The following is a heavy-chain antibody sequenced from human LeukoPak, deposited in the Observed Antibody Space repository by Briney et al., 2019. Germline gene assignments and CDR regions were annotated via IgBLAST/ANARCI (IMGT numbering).Heavy chain of an antibody. J-gene: IGHJ4*02. D-gene: IGHD3-10*01. CDR1: GGTFSSYA. CDR3: ARGPGSGSYFFDY. V-gene: IGHV1-69*06. CDR2: IIPIFGTA. Sequence: GASMKVSCKASGGTFSSYAISWVRQAPGQGLEWMGGIIPIFGTANYAQKFQGRVMITADKSTSTAYMELSSLRSEDTAVYYCARGPGSGSYFFDYWGQGTLVTVSS.